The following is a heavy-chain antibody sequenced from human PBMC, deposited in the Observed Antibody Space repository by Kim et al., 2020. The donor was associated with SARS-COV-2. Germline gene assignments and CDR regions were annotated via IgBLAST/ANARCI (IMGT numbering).Heavy chain of an antibody. J-gene: IGHJ4*02. Sequence: ASVKVSCKASGYTFTSYAMHWVRQAPGQRLEWMGWINAGNGNTKYSQKFQGRVTITRDTSASTAYMELSSLRSEDTAVYYCATAPYYYDILTGPFGYWGQGTLVTVSS. V-gene: IGHV1-3*01. CDR1: GYTFTSYA. CDR3: ATAPYYYDILTGPFGY. CDR2: INAGNGNT. D-gene: IGHD3-9*01.